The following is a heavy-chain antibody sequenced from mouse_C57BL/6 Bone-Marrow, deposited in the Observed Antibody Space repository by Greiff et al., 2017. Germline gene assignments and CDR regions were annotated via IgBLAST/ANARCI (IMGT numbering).Heavy chain of an antibody. CDR1: GYTFTSYW. Sequence: VKLQQPGAELVRPGSSVKLSCKASGYTFTSYWMHWVKQRPIQGLEWIGNIDPSDSETHYNQKFKDKATLTVYKSSSTAYMQLSSLTSEDSAVYYCARDRDYGSSYWYFDVWGTGTTVTVSS. J-gene: IGHJ1*03. D-gene: IGHD1-1*01. CDR3: ARDRDYGSSYWYFDV. CDR2: IDPSDSET. V-gene: IGHV1-52*01.